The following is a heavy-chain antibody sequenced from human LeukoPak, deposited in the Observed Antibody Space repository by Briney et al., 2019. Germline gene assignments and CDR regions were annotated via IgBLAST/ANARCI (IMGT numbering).Heavy chain of an antibody. D-gene: IGHD4-17*01. CDR2: ISSGSSHI. J-gene: IGHJ6*02. V-gene: IGHV3-21*01. CDR3: ARDPYYADYVDFYAMDV. Sequence: GGSLRLSCAASGFTFSSYSMSWVRQAPGKGLEWVSSISSGSSHIYYADSAKGRFTISRDNSKNSLFLQMNGLRAEDTALYYCARDPYYADYVDFYAMDVWGQGTTVTVSS. CDR1: GFTFSSYS.